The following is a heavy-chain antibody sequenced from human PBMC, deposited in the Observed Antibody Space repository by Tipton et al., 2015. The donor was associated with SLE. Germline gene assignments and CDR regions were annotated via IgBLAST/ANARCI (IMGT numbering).Heavy chain of an antibody. Sequence: TLSLTCTVSGGSISSSGYYWGWIRQSPGKGLEWIGSMYYSGSTYYNPSLKTRVTISVDTSKNQFSLKLSSVTAPDTAVHYCVRHPVPPRDIIVVVLCYFDYWGQGTLVTVSS. J-gene: IGHJ4*02. D-gene: IGHD2-15*01. CDR1: GGSISSSGYY. V-gene: IGHV4-39*01. CDR3: VRHPVPPRDIIVVVLCYFDY. CDR2: MYYSGST.